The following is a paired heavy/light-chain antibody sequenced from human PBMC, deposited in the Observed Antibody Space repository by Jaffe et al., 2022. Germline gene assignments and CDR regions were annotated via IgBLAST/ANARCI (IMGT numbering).Light chain of an antibody. CDR3: QQYNNWPPGRYT. V-gene: IGKV3-15*01. Sequence: EIVMTQSPATLSVSPGERATLSCRASQSVSSNLAWYQQKPGQAPRLLIYGASTRATGIPARFSGSGSGTEFTLTISSLQSEDFAVYYCQQYNNWPPGRYTFGQGTKLEIK. CDR1: QSVSSN. CDR2: GAS. J-gene: IGKJ2*01.
Heavy chain of an antibody. D-gene: IGHD3-3*01. V-gene: IGHV3-21*01. CDR1: GFTFSSYS. J-gene: IGHJ6*03. CDR2: ISSSSSYI. CDR3: ASSRPGYDFWSGPDYYYYYMDV. Sequence: EVQLVESGGGLVKPGGSLRLSCAASGFTFSSYSMNWVRQAPGKGLEWVSSISSSSSYIYYADSVKGRFTISRDNAKNSLYLQMNSLRAEDTAVYYCASSRPGYDFWSGPDYYYYYMDVWGKGTTVTVSS.